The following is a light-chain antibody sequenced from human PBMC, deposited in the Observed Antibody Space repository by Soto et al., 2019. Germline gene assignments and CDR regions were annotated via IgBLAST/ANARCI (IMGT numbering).Light chain of an antibody. V-gene: IGKV1-39*01. CDR1: QNIENY. CDR2: VAS. J-gene: IGKJ5*01. Sequence: DIQMTQSPSSLSASLGDTVTISCRASQNIENYLHWYQQKAGKAPEVLLYVASVLKDGVSSRVNGSGYGTDFTLTITNLQPEDFAMYYCQQSFGSPPITFGQGTRLDIK. CDR3: QQSFGSPPIT.